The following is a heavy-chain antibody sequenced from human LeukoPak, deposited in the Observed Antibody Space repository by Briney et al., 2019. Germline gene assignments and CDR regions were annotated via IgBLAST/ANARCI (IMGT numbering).Heavy chain of an antibody. CDR1: GYTFTGYY. CDR3: ATWRGKGREMNYYDSSGYSLRGFDY. CDR2: INPNSGGT. D-gene: IGHD3-22*01. V-gene: IGHV1-2*02. J-gene: IGHJ4*02. Sequence: ASVKVSCKASGYTFTGYYMHWVRQAPGQGLEWMGWINPNSGGTIYAQKFQGRVTMTEDTSTDTAYMELSSLRSEDTAVYYCATWRGKGREMNYYDSSGYSLRGFDYWGQGTLVTVSP.